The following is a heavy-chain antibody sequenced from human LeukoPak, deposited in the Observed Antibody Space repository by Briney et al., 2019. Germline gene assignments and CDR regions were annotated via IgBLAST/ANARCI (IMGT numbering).Heavy chain of an antibody. J-gene: IGHJ4*02. D-gene: IGHD5-12*01. Sequence: PSETLSLTCTVSGGSISSSIYYWGWIRQPPGKGLEWIGSIYYSGSTYYNPSLKSRVTISVDTSKNQFSLKLSSVTAADTAVYYCARVHSGYDLTPFDYWGQGTLVTVSS. V-gene: IGHV4-39*07. CDR3: ARVHSGYDLTPFDY. CDR2: IYYSGST. CDR1: GGSISSSIYY.